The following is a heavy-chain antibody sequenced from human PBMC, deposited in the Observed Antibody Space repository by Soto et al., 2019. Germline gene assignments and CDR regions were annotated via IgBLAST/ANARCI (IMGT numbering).Heavy chain of an antibody. Sequence: DSLQVSWQCSGNRFTTSLIVLALQVRGKGLEWMGIIYPGDSDTRYSPSFQGQVTISADKSISTAYLQWSSLKASDTAMYYCARTRAIRGLVGFDSCGQGTLVTVSS. V-gene: IGHV5-51*01. CDR2: IYPGDSDT. J-gene: IGHJ4*02. CDR1: GNRFTTSL. CDR3: ARTRAIRGLVGFDS. D-gene: IGHD3-10*01.